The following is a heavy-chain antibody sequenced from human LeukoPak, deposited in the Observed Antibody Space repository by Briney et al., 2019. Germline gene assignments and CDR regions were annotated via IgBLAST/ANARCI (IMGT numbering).Heavy chain of an antibody. CDR3: ARGFLSAAGPFDY. Sequence: ASVKVSCKASGHDFTNYYINWVRQAPGQGLEWMGRINPNSGVTSYAQKFRGRVTLARDTSINTAYMQLSSLRSDDTAVYFCARGFLSAAGPFDYWGQGSLVTVSS. CDR1: GHDFTNYY. J-gene: IGHJ4*02. D-gene: IGHD6-13*01. CDR2: INPNSGVT. V-gene: IGHV1-2*06.